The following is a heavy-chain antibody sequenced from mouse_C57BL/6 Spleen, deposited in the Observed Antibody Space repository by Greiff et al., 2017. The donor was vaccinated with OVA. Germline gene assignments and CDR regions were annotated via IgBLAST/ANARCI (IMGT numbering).Heavy chain of an antibody. CDR3: AREGTGTNYYAMDY. CDR1: GFTFSDYG. D-gene: IGHD4-1*01. Sequence: EVKVEESGGGLVKPGGSLKLSCAASGFTFSDYGMHWVRQAPEKGLEWVAYISSGSSTIYYADKVKGRFTISRDNAKNTLFLQMTSLRSEDTAMYYCAREGTGTNYYAMDYWGQGTSVTVSS. CDR2: ISSGSSTI. V-gene: IGHV5-17*01. J-gene: IGHJ4*01.